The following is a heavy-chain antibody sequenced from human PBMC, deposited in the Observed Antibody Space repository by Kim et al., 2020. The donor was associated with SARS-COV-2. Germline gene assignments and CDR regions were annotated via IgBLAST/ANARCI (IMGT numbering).Heavy chain of an antibody. CDR2: IKSKTDGGTT. CDR3: TTRTEELGTGSYAWALFDI. V-gene: IGHV3-15*01. CDR1: GFTFSNAW. J-gene: IGHJ3*02. D-gene: IGHD1-26*01. Sequence: GGSLRLSCAASGFTFSNAWMSWVRQAPGKGLEWVGRIKSKTDGGTTDYAAPVKGRFTISRDDSKNTLYLQMNSLKTEDTAVYYCTTRTEELGTGSYAWALFDIWGQGTMVTVSS.